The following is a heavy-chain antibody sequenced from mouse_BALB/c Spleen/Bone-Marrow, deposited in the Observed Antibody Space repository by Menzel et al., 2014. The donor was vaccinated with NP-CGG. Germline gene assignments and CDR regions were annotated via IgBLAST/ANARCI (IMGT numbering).Heavy chain of an antibody. Sequence: VQLQQSGGGLVQPGGSLKLSCAASGFDFSRYWMSWVRQAPGKGLEWIGEINPGSNTINYTPSLKDKFIIFRDNAKNTLYLQMSKVRSEDTALYYCARLGYYGWFAYWGQGTLVTVSA. CDR2: INPGSNTI. D-gene: IGHD2-3*01. CDR1: GFDFSRYW. V-gene: IGHV4-1*02. J-gene: IGHJ3*01. CDR3: ARLGYYGWFAY.